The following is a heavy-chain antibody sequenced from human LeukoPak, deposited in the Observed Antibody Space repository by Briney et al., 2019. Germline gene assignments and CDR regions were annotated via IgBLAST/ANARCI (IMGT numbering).Heavy chain of an antibody. J-gene: IGHJ3*01. V-gene: IGHV3-23*01. CDR2: IRGGGAVT. CDR1: GFTFGDYA. Sequence: GGSLRLSCAASGFTFGDYAMHWVRQAPGKGLEWVSAIRGGGAVTYYADSVKGRFTVFRDNSQNTLYVQMNSLRAEDTAIYYCANSSESYGNDAFDVWGQGTMVTVSS. CDR3: ANSSESYGNDAFDV. D-gene: IGHD5-18*01.